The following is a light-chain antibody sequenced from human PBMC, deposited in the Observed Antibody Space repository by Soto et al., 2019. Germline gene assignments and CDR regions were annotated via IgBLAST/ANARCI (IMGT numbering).Light chain of an antibody. V-gene: IGKV3-20*01. Sequence: EIVLTQSPATPALSPGEIATLSCRASQSVSSYLAWYQQKPGQAPRLLIYGASNRATGIPDRFSGSGSGTDFTLTISRLEPEDFAVYYCQQYDSSPRTFGQGTKVDIK. CDR1: QSVSSY. CDR2: GAS. J-gene: IGKJ1*01. CDR3: QQYDSSPRT.